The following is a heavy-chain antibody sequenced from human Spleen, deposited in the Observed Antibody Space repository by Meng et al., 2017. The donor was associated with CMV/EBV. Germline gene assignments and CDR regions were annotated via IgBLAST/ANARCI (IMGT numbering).Heavy chain of an antibody. D-gene: IGHD6-13*01. Sequence: ASVKVSCNAPGYTFTSYGISWVRQAPGQGLECMGWISAYNGNTNYAQKLQGRVTMTTDTSTSTAYMGLRRLRSDDTAVYYCARDLSPHSSSRTEALSFWDYWGQGTLVTVSS. V-gene: IGHV1-18*01. CDR1: GYTFTSYG. J-gene: IGHJ4*02. CDR3: ARDLSPHSSSRTEALSFWDY. CDR2: ISAYNGNT.